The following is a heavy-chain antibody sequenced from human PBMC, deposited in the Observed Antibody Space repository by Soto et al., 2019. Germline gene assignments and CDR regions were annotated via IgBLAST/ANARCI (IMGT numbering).Heavy chain of an antibody. CDR3: AREPATAKPEGVDF. D-gene: IGHD1-1*01. CDR1: GYTFSDYY. Sequence: QVQLVQSGAEVRKPGASVKVSYKASGYTFSDYYIHWVRQAPGQGLEWMGWINPNSGGTKYAPKFQGGVTMTRDPSITTAYMELSRLRSGDTAVYYCAREPATAKPEGVDFWGQGTLVTVSS. V-gene: IGHV1-2*02. J-gene: IGHJ4*02. CDR2: INPNSGGT.